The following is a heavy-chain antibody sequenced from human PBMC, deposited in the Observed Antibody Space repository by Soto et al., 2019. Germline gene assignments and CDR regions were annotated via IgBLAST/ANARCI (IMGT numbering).Heavy chain of an antibody. D-gene: IGHD1-26*01. CDR1: GFTFSSYA. J-gene: IGHJ4*02. CDR3: AKRLGAGGNFDY. Sequence: DVQLLESGGGLVQPEGSLRLSCAASGFTFSSYAMGGVRQGPGKGLEWVAVVSIGGSTHYADSVRGRFTIYRDNSKNTLSLQMNCLKAEDTAVYFCAKRLGAGGNFDYWGQGALVPVAS. CDR2: VSIGGST. V-gene: IGHV3-23*01.